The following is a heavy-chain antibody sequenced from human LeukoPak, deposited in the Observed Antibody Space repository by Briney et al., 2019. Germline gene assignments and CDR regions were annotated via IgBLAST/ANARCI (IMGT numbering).Heavy chain of an antibody. V-gene: IGHV4-4*02. D-gene: IGHD3-22*01. CDR1: GGSIKSNNW. CDR3: ARDTHYYDSSGYYYYGMDV. Sequence: PSGTLSLTRAVSGGSIKSNNWWSWVRQPPGKGLEWIGYIYYSGSTNYNPSLKSRVTISVDTSKNQFSLKLSSVTAADTAVYYCARDTHYYDSSGYYYYGMDVWGQGTTVTVSS. CDR2: IYYSGST. J-gene: IGHJ6*02.